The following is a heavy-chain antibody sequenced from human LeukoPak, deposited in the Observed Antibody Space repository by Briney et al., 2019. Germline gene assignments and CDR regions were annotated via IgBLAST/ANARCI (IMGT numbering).Heavy chain of an antibody. V-gene: IGHV3-23*01. CDR3: AKGYSSGWPFDY. CDR2: ISGSGGST. D-gene: IGHD6-19*01. CDR1: GFTFSGYA. J-gene: IGHJ4*02. Sequence: GGSLRLSRAASGFTFSGYAMSWVRQAPGKGLEWVSAISGSGGSTYYADSVKGRFTISRDNSKNTLYVQMNSLRAEDTAVYYCAKGYSSGWPFDYWGQGTLVTVSS.